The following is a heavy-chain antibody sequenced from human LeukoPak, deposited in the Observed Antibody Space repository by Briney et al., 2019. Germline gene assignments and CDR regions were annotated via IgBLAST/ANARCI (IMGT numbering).Heavy chain of an antibody. J-gene: IGHJ4*02. CDR2: TYGGVNT. D-gene: IGHD5-24*01. V-gene: IGHV3-66*01. CDR3: AKEREMATRYYFDY. Sequence: PGGSLRLSCAASGFTVSSNYMSWVRQAPGKGLEWVSVTYGGVNTVYADSVKGRFTISRDNSKNTLYLQMNSLRAEDTAVYYCAKEREMATRYYFDYWGQGTLVTVSS. CDR1: GFTVSSNY.